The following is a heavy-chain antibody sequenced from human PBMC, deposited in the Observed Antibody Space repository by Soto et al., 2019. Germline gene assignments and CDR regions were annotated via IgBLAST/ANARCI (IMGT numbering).Heavy chain of an antibody. V-gene: IGHV3-23*05. J-gene: IGHJ4*01. CDR1: GFTFSSSA. Sequence: GGSLRLSCAASGFTFSSSAMTWVRQTPGKGLQWVSSIDSAFTTYYSDSLKGHFTISRDNSKNTVYLQMNSLRADEPAVYYCAKDQWELMHWGQGTLVTVSS. CDR2: IDSAFTT. D-gene: IGHD1-26*01. CDR3: AKDQWELMH.